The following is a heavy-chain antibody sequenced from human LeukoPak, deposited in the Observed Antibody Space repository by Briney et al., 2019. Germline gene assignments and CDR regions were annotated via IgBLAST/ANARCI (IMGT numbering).Heavy chain of an antibody. V-gene: IGHV1-18*01. CDR2: ISAYNGNT. J-gene: IGHJ3*02. D-gene: IGHD5-12*01. Sequence: ASVKVSCKASGYTFTSYAMNWVRQAPGQGLEWMGWISAYNGNTNYAQKLQGRVTMTTDTSTSTAYMELRSLRSDDTAVYYCARQPRDIVATVLAFDIWGQGTMVTVSS. CDR3: ARQPRDIVATVLAFDI. CDR1: GYTFTSYA.